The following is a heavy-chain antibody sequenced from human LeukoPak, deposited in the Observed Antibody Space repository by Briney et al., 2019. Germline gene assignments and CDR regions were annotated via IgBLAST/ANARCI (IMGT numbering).Heavy chain of an antibody. CDR2: INHSGST. J-gene: IGHJ5*02. V-gene: IGHV4-34*01. CDR3: AIIVYGGNCFDH. D-gene: IGHD4-23*01. Sequence: SETLSLTCAVYGGSFSGYYWSWIRQPPGKGLEWIGEINHSGSTNYNPSLKSRVTISVDTSKNQFSLKLSSVTAADTAVYYCAIIVYGGNCFDHWGQGTLVTVSS. CDR1: GGSFSGYY.